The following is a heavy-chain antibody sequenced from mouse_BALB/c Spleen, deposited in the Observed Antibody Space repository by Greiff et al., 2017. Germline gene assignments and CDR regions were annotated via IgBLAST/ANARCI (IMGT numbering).Heavy chain of an antibody. Sequence: EVKLVESGGGLVQPGGSRKLSCAASGFTFSSFGMHWVRQAPEKGLEWVAYISSGSSTIYYADTVKGRFTISRDNPKNTLFLQMTSLRSEDTAMYYCARGYYDYFDYWGQGTTLTVSS. CDR2: ISSGSSTI. J-gene: IGHJ2*01. CDR1: GFTFSSFG. CDR3: ARGYYDYFDY. V-gene: IGHV5-17*02. D-gene: IGHD2-3*01.